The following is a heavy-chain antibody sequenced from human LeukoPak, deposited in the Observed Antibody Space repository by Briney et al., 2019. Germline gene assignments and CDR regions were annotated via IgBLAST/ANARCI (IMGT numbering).Heavy chain of an antibody. V-gene: IGHV3-48*01. CDR2: IGIDSGNT. Sequence: GGSLRLSCTASGFPFIEYSMNWVRQVPGKGLEWISYIGIDSGNTKYADSVRGRFTISADKAKNSLYLQMNSLRVEDTAVYYCATTYGSGSVYWGQGILVTVSS. CDR3: ATTYGSGSVY. J-gene: IGHJ4*02. CDR1: GFPFIEYS. D-gene: IGHD3-10*01.